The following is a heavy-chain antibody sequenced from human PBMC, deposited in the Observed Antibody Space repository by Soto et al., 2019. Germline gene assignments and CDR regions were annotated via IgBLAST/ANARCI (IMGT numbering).Heavy chain of an antibody. CDR3: ARDRTEYYDSSGFDY. CDR1: GFTFSSYG. Sequence: QVQLVESGGGVVQPGRSLRLSCAASGFTFSSYGMHWVRQAPGKGLEWVAVIWYDGSNKYYADSVKGRFTISRDNSKNVLYLQMNSLRAEDTAVYYCARDRTEYYDSSGFDYWGQGTLVTVSS. V-gene: IGHV3-33*01. D-gene: IGHD3-22*01. CDR2: IWYDGSNK. J-gene: IGHJ4*02.